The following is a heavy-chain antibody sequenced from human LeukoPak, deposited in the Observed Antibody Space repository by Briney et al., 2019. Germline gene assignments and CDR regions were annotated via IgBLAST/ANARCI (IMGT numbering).Heavy chain of an antibody. V-gene: IGHV1-69*01. CDR1: GGTFSSYA. CDR3: AKDIERGLDYGSGTAGVGFDY. D-gene: IGHD3-10*01. Sequence: GASVKVSCKASGGTFSSYAISWVRQAPGQGLEWMGGIIPIFGTANYAQKFQGRVTITADESTSTAYMELSSLRAEDTALYYCAKDIERGLDYGSGTAGVGFDYWGQGTLVTVSS. J-gene: IGHJ4*02. CDR2: IIPIFGTA.